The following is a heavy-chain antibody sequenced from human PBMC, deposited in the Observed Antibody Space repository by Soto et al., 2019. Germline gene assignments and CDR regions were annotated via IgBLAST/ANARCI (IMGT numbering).Heavy chain of an antibody. Sequence: GASVKVSCKASGYTFTGYYMHWVRQAPGQGLEWMGWINPNSGGTNYAQKFQGWVTMTRDTSISTAYMELSRLRSDDTAVYYCARVGYYYDSSGSILFAPFDIWCQGTLVTVSS. CDR2: INPNSGGT. D-gene: IGHD3-22*01. CDR3: ARVGYYYDSSGSILFAPFDI. CDR1: GYTFTGYY. J-gene: IGHJ3*02. V-gene: IGHV1-2*04.